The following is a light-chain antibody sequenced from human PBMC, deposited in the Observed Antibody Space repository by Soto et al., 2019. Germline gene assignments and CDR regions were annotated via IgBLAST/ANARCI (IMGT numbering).Light chain of an antibody. CDR3: QSYDSSLSAVV. J-gene: IGLJ2*01. CDR2: SNS. V-gene: IGLV1-40*01. CDR1: SSNIGAGYD. Sequence: QPVLTQPPSVSGAPGQRVTISCTGSSSNIGAGYDVHWYQQLPGTAPILLIYSNSNRPSGVPDRFSGSKSGTSASLAITGLQAEDEADYYCQSYDSSLSAVVFGGGTKLTVL.